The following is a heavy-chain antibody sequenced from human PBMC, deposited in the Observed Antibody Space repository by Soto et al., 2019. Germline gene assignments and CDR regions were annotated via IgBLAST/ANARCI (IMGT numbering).Heavy chain of an antibody. CDR1: GGSFSGYY. D-gene: IGHD5-12*01. V-gene: IGHV4-34*01. Sequence: SETLSLTCAVYGGSFSGYYWSWIRQPPGKGLEWIGEINHSGSTNYNPSLKSRVTISVDTSKNQFSLKLSSVTAADTAVYYCARREYVATIRDFDYWGQGTLVTVSS. J-gene: IGHJ4*02. CDR3: ARREYVATIRDFDY. CDR2: INHSGST.